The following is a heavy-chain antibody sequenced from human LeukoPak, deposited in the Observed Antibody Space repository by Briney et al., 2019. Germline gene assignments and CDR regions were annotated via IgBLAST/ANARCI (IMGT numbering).Heavy chain of an antibody. CDR3: ARVHFYDSSGYSLINP. Sequence: GASVKVSFKASGYTFTDYYMHWVRQAPGQGLEWMGWINPNSGGTNYAQKFQGRVTMTRDTSISTAYMELSRLKSDDTAVYYCARVHFYDSSGYSLINPWGQGTLVTVSS. CDR2: INPNSGGT. D-gene: IGHD3-22*01. J-gene: IGHJ4*02. CDR1: GYTFTDYY. V-gene: IGHV1-2*02.